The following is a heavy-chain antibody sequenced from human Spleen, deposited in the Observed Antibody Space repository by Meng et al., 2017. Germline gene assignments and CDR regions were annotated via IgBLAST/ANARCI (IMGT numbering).Heavy chain of an antibody. Sequence: ASVKVSCKASGYTFTGYYMHWVRQAPGQGLEWMGWINPNSGGTNYAQKFQGRVTMTRDTSISTAYMELSRLRSDDTAVYYCARVVSGYDYNADYWGQGTLVTVSS. CDR1: GYTFTGYY. CDR3: ARVVSGYDYNADY. D-gene: IGHD5-12*01. CDR2: INPNSGGT. J-gene: IGHJ4*02. V-gene: IGHV1-2*02.